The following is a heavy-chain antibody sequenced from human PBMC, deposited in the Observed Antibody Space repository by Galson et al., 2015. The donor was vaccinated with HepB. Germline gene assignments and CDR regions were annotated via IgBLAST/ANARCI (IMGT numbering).Heavy chain of an antibody. V-gene: IGHV3-23*01. CDR2: ISGSGGST. CDR1: GFTFSSYV. D-gene: IGHD4-17*01. Sequence: SLRLSCAASGFTFSSYVMSWVRQAPGKGLEWVSAISGSGGSTYYADSVKGRFTISRDNSKNTLYLQMNSLRAEDTAVYYCAKAALHDYGDYLTFDYYYGMDVWGQGTTVTVSS. J-gene: IGHJ6*02. CDR3: AKAALHDYGDYLTFDYYYGMDV.